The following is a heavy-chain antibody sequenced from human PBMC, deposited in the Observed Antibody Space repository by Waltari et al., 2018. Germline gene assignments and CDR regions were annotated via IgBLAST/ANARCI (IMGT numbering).Heavy chain of an antibody. Sequence: EVQLLESGGGLVQPGGSLRLSCAASGFTFSSYAMSWVRQAPGKGLEWVSAISGSGGSTYYADSVKGRFTISRDKSKNTLYLQMNSLRAEDTAVYYCAKSVGYDFWSGAFDYWGQGTLVTVSS. CDR1: GFTFSSYA. J-gene: IGHJ4*02. D-gene: IGHD3-3*01. CDR2: ISGSGGST. CDR3: AKSVGYDFWSGAFDY. V-gene: IGHV3-23*01.